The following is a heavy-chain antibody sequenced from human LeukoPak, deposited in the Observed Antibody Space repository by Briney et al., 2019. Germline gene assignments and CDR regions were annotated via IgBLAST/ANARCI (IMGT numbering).Heavy chain of an antibody. CDR3: ARGQPVHFGY. CDR2: IYYSGST. V-gene: IGHV4-59*01. Sequence: SETLSLTCTVSGGSISSYYWSWIRQPPGKGLEWIGYIYYSGSTNYNPSLKSRVTISVDTSKNQFSLKLSSVTAADTAVYYCARGQPVHFGYWGQGTLVTVSS. CDR1: GGSISSYY. D-gene: IGHD6-6*01. J-gene: IGHJ4*02.